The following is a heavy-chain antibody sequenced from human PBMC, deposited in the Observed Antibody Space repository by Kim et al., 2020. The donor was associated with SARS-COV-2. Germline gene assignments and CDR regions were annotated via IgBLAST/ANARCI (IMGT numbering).Heavy chain of an antibody. CDR1: GFTFSSYG. D-gene: IGHD3-3*01. Sequence: GGSLRLSCAASGFTFSSYGMHWVRQAPGKGLEWVAVIWYDGSNKYYADSVKGRFTISRDNSKNTLYLQMNSLRAEDTAVYYCARDKIFGVVKYHHYYYYGMDVWGQGTTVTVSS. CDR2: IWYDGSNK. V-gene: IGHV3-33*01. J-gene: IGHJ6*02. CDR3: ARDKIFGVVKYHHYYYYGMDV.